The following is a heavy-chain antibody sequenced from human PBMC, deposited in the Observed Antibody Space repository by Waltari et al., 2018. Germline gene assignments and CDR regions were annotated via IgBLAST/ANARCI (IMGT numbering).Heavy chain of an antibody. Sequence: QVHLEQSGSELKRPGASVRISCLTSGYPFTGYAINWVRQAPGQGLQWLGWVNTQTGNPTYAQGLSRRFVFSVDTSVATAYLQIDSLTTSDSAVYFCSREALVGTNTIVDYWGRGTLVTV. D-gene: IGHD1-26*01. CDR2: VNTQTGNP. V-gene: IGHV7-4-1*01. CDR3: SREALVGTNTIVDY. J-gene: IGHJ4*02. CDR1: GYPFTGYA.